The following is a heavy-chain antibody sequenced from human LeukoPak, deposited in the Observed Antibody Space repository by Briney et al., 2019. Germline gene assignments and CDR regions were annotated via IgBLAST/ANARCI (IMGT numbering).Heavy chain of an antibody. J-gene: IGHJ4*02. CDR1: GYTFTGYY. CDR2: INPNSGGT. V-gene: IGHV1-2*04. D-gene: IGHD6-19*01. CDR3: AREIGIAVAGTILGYYFDY. Sequence: ASVKVSCKASGYTFTGYYMHWVRQAPGQGLEWMGWINPNSGGTNYAQKFQGWVTMTRDTSVSTAYMELSRLRSDDTAVYYCAREIGIAVAGTILGYYFDYWGQGTLVTVSS.